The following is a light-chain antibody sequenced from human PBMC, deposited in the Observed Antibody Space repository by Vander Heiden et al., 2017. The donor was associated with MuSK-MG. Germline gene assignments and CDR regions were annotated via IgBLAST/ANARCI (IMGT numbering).Light chain of an antibody. CDR2: DAS. J-gene: IGKJ2*02. Sequence: DIQMTQSPSSLSASVGDRVTITCQASQDISNYLTWYQQKPGKAPNHMIYDASNLETRAPSRYSGSGSGTDFTLTIISLQPEDVATFNCLQDDTLPRTFGQGTKLEIK. CDR1: QDISNY. CDR3: LQDDTLPRT. V-gene: IGKV1-33*01.